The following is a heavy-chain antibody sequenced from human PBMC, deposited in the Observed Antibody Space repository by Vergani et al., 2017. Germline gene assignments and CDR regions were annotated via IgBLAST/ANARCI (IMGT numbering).Heavy chain of an antibody. CDR2: ISGSGGST. CDR1: GFTFSSYG. J-gene: IGHJ4*02. Sequence: VQLVESGGGVVQPGRSLRLSCAASGFTFSSYGMHWVRQAPGKGLEWVSAISGSGGSTYYADSVKGRFTISRDNSKNTLYLQMNSLRAEDTAVYYCAKDRTVHHSGSRRYYFDYWGQGTLVTVSS. D-gene: IGHD1-26*01. CDR3: AKDRTVHHSGSRRYYFDY. V-gene: IGHV3-23*04.